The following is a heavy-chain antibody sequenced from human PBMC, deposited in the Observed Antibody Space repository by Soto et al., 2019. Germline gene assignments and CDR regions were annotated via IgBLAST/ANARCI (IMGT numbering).Heavy chain of an antibody. J-gene: IGHJ4*01. Sequence: SETLSLTCTVSGGSINNNYYYWGWVRQPPGKGLEWIASISRSGTTYYNPSLKSRVTKSIDTSRNQFSLTLTSVTAADTAVYYCANQRLAVPPFFDYWRQGILVTV. CDR3: ANQRLAVPPFFDY. CDR2: ISRSGTT. D-gene: IGHD2-15*01. CDR1: GGSINNNYYY. V-gene: IGHV4-39*01.